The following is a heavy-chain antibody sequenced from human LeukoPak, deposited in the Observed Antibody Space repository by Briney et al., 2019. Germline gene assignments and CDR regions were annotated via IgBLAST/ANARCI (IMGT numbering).Heavy chain of an antibody. D-gene: IGHD3-10*01. V-gene: IGHV1-18*01. CDR1: GYTITSYG. CDR2: ISAYNGNT. Sequence: GASVKVSCKASGYTITSYGIRWVRQAPGQGLEWMGWISAYNGNTNYAQKLQGRVTMTTDTSKSTAYMELRSLRSDDTAVYYCARDRDYYGSGSRHWGQGTLVTASS. J-gene: IGHJ4*02. CDR3: ARDRDYYGSGSRH.